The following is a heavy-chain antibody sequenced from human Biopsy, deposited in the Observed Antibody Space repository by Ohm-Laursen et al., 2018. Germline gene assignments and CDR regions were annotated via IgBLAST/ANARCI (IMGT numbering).Heavy chain of an antibody. CDR3: AKRGVERGRPLAY. D-gene: IGHD1-1*01. J-gene: IGHJ4*02. CDR1: GYTFTGYY. CDR2: INSMFGTT. Sequence: SSVKVSCKASGYTFTGYYMHWVRQAPGQGLEWMGEINSMFGTTNYAQTFQGRVTITADESTSTAYMEVSSLRSEDTAVYYCAKRGVERGRPLAYWGQGTLVTVSS. V-gene: IGHV1-69*01.